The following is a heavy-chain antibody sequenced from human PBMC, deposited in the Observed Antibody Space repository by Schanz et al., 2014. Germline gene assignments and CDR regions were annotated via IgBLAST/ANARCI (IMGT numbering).Heavy chain of an antibody. CDR2: IRSSSTPI. Sequence: EMQLLESGGGLVQPGGSLRLSCAASGFTFSSYAMTWVRQAPGMGPEWVSYIRSSSTPIYYADSVRGRFTMSRDNSKNTLYLQMNSLRAGDAAVYYCARGLIAAAGGAFDYWGQGTLVAVSA. D-gene: IGHD6-13*01. V-gene: IGHV3-23*01. CDR1: GFTFSSYA. CDR3: ARGLIAAAGGAFDY. J-gene: IGHJ4*02.